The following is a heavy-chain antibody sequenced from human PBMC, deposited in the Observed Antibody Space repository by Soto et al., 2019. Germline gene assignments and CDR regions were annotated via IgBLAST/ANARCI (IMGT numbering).Heavy chain of an antibody. J-gene: IGHJ3*02. Sequence: PSETLSLTCAVSGGSISSRYWWSWVRQPPGKGLEWIGEIYHTGSTNYNPSLKSRVAISIDKSKNQFSLSLSSVTAADTAVYYCASKFGELLADAFDIWGQGTMVTVSS. CDR2: IYHTGST. D-gene: IGHD3-10*01. V-gene: IGHV4-4*02. CDR3: ASKFGELLADAFDI. CDR1: GGSISSRYW.